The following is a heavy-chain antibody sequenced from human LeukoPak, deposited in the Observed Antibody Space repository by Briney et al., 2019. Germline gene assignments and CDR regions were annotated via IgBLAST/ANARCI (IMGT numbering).Heavy chain of an antibody. Sequence: GGSLRLSCAASGFTLSSYSMNWVRQAPGKGLEWVSCISSSSSYIYYADSLKGRFTISRDNAKSSLYPQMNSLRAEDTAVYYCARARNDYGDYVFDYWGQGTLVTVSS. V-gene: IGHV3-21*01. CDR3: ARARNDYGDYVFDY. J-gene: IGHJ4*02. CDR1: GFTLSSYS. D-gene: IGHD4-17*01. CDR2: ISSSSSYI.